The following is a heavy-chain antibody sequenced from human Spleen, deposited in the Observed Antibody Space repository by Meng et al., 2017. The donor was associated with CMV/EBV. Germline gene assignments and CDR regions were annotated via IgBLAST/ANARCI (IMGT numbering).Heavy chain of an antibody. CDR2: INPNSGDT. CDR1: GYTFTGYQ. Sequence: ASVKVSCKASGYTFTGYQIHWVRQAPGQGLECMGWINPNSGDTYYAQKFEGRVTMTRDTSISTAYMELTSLRFDDTAVYYCAKDRVDLETFGSDAFHIWGQGTMVTVSS. J-gene: IGHJ3*02. V-gene: IGHV1-2*02. CDR3: AKDRVDLETFGSDAFHI. D-gene: IGHD3-3*01.